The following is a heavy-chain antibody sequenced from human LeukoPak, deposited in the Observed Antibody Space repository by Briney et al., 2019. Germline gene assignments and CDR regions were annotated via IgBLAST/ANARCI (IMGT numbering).Heavy chain of an antibody. CDR1: GYRFVTYW. CDR2: IYPDDFDT. J-gene: IGHJ3*02. Sequence: GESLKISCRGSGYRFVTYWIGWVRQMPGRGLEWMGGIYPDDFDTRYGPSFEGQVTISADKSISVAYLQWRSLKASDTAMYYCARRRPGDDAFDIWGQGTMVTVSS. D-gene: IGHD3-10*01. CDR3: ARRRPGDDAFDI. V-gene: IGHV5-51*01.